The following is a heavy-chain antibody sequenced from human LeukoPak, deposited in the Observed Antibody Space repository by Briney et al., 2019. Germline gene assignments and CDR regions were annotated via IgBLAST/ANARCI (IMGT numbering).Heavy chain of an antibody. Sequence: GGSLRLSCAASGFTFSNFAMSWVRQAPGKGLEWVSAISGSGDTYYADSVKGRFTISRDNSKNTLYLQMNSLRAEDTAVYYCARFGSGSYEFDYWGQGTLVTVSS. J-gene: IGHJ4*02. D-gene: IGHD3-10*01. CDR1: GFTFSNFA. CDR3: ARFGSGSYEFDY. V-gene: IGHV3-23*01. CDR2: ISGSGDT.